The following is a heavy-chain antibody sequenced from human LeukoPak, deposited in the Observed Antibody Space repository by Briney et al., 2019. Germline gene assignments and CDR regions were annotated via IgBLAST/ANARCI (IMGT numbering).Heavy chain of an antibody. CDR2: IYYSGST. Sequence: SETLSLTCTVSGGSISSSSYYWGWIRQPPGKGLEWIGSIYYSGSTYYNPSLKSRVTISVDTSKNQFSLKLSSVTAADTAVYYCARQEESLGGWYDYWGQGTLVTVSS. CDR1: GGSISSSSYY. CDR3: ARQEESLGGWYDY. D-gene: IGHD6-19*01. J-gene: IGHJ4*02. V-gene: IGHV4-39*01.